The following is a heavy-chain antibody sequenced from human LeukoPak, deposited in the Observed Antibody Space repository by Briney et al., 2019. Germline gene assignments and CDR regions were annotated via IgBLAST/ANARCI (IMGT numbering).Heavy chain of an antibody. J-gene: IGHJ5*02. CDR2: IYYSGST. D-gene: IGHD3-22*01. CDR3: ASSYDYDSRGHWDWLDP. Sequence: ASETLSLTCTVSGGSISSGDYYWSWIRQPPGKGLEWIGYIYYSGSTYYNPSLKSRVTIFIDTSKNQFSLKLSSVTAADTAFYYCASSYDYDSRGHWDWLDPWGQGTPVTVSS. V-gene: IGHV4-30-4*08. CDR1: GGSISSGDYY.